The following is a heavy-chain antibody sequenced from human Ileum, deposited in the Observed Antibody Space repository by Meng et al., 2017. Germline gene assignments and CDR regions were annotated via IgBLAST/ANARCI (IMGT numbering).Heavy chain of an antibody. CDR1: GFSLATSGVS. J-gene: IGHJ4*02. CDR2: IYWDDDK. CDR3: AHSPQGYFDY. Sequence: HITLKETGRARVKATQTRTLTCNFSGFSLATSGVSVAWIRQPPGEALEWLALIYWDDDKRYSPSLKNRLAITKDTSKNQVVLTMTNMDPMDTGTYYCAHSPQGYFDYWGPGTLVTVSS. V-gene: IGHV2-5*02.